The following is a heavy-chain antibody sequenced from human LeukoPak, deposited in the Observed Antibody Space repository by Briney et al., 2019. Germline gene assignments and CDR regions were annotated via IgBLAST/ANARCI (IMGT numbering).Heavy chain of an antibody. Sequence: SETLSLTCAVYGGSFGGYYWSWIRQPPGKGLEWIGEINHSGSTNYNPSLKSRVTISVDTSRNQFSLKLSSVTAADTAVYYCATSRGYSYGYYRCWGQGTLVTVSS. D-gene: IGHD5-18*01. CDR3: ATSRGYSYGYYRC. CDR1: GGSFGGYY. CDR2: INHSGST. V-gene: IGHV4-34*01. J-gene: IGHJ4*02.